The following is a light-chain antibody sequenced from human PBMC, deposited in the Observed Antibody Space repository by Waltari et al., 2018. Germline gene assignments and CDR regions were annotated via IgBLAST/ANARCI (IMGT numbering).Light chain of an antibody. Sequence: EVVMTQSPATLSVSPGERAPLSCRASQNLNKLLAWYQQKPGQAPRLLIYRASTRATGIPVRFSGSGSGTEFTLTISSLQSEDFASYYCQEYNNWPITFGQGTRLEIK. CDR3: QEYNNWPIT. CDR2: RAS. J-gene: IGKJ5*01. CDR1: QNLNKL. V-gene: IGKV3-15*01.